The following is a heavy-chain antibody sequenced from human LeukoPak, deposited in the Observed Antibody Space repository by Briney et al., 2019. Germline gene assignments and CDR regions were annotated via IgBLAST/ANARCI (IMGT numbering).Heavy chain of an antibody. J-gene: IGHJ4*02. V-gene: IGHV4-61*08. CDR3: ARTTVVTRALYYFDY. CDR1: GGSISSGGYY. Sequence: SETLSLTCTVSGGSISSGGYYWSWIRQHPGKGLEWIGYIYYSGSTNYNPSLKSRVTISVDTSKNQFSLKLSSVTAADTAVYYCARTTVVTRALYYFDYWGQGTLVTVSS. D-gene: IGHD4-23*01. CDR2: IYYSGST.